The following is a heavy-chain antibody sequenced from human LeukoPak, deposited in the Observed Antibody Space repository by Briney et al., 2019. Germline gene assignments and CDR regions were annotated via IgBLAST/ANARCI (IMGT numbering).Heavy chain of an antibody. D-gene: IGHD2-2*01. J-gene: IGHJ3*02. V-gene: IGHV4-39*01. Sequence: KPSETLSLTCTVSGGSISSRSYHWGWIRQPPGKGLEWIGSVFYSGSTYYNPSLKSRVTISVDTSKNQFSLKLSSVTAADTAVYYCARNSDSTQPYDDAFDIWGQGTMVAVSS. CDR3: ARNSDSTQPYDDAFDI. CDR2: VFYSGST. CDR1: GGSISSRSYH.